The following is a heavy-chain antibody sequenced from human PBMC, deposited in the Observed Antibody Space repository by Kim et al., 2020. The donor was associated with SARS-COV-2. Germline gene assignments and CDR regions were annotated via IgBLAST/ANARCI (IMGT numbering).Heavy chain of an antibody. J-gene: IGHJ4*02. CDR2: INHSGST. Sequence: SETLSLTCAVYGGSFSGYYWSWIRQPPGKGLEWIGEINHSGSTNYNPSLKSRVTISVDTSKNQFSLKLSSVTAADTAVYYCASTQNDDSSGPVAYWGQGTLVTVSS. CDR3: ASTQNDDSSGPVAY. CDR1: GGSFSGYY. V-gene: IGHV4-34*01. D-gene: IGHD3-22*01.